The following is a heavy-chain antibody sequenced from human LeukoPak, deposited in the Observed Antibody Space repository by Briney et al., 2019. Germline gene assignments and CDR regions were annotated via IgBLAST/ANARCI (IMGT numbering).Heavy chain of an antibody. Sequence: SETLSLTCTVSGDSISSYYWSWIRQPPGKGLEWIGYIQYSGSTNYNSSLKSRATISADTSKNQFSLKLSSVTAADTAVYYCARRNSGSYYPFDYWGQGTLVTVSS. D-gene: IGHD1-26*01. V-gene: IGHV4-59*08. CDR3: ARRNSGSYYPFDY. J-gene: IGHJ4*02. CDR2: IQYSGST. CDR1: GDSISSYY.